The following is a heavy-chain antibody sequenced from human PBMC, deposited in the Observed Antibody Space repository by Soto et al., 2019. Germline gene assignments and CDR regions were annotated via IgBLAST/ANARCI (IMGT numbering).Heavy chain of an antibody. Sequence: GGSMRLSCAASGFTFDDYAMHWVRQAPGKGLEWVSGIGWNSGTEGYADSVKGRFTISRDNAKNSLYLQMSGRRAEDTAVYYCVKDVIGYCSAGNCFPDSYFDYWGQGALVTVSS. V-gene: IGHV3-9*01. J-gene: IGHJ4*02. CDR2: IGWNSGTE. CDR3: VKDVIGYCSAGNCFPDSYFDY. CDR1: GFTFDDYA. D-gene: IGHD2-15*01.